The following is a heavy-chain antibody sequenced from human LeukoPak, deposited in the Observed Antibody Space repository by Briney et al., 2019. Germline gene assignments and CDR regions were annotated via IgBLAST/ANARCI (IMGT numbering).Heavy chain of an antibody. D-gene: IGHD3-10*01. V-gene: IGHV1-2*02. CDR1: GGTFSSYA. CDR2: INPNSGGT. CDR3: ARDLHPRYYYGSGIDV. J-gene: IGHJ6*04. Sequence: ASVKVSCKASGGTFSSYAISWVRQAPGQGLEWMGWINPNSGGTNYAQKFQGRVTMTRDTSISTAYMELSRLRSDDTAVYYCARDLHPRYYYGSGIDVWGKGTTVTVSS.